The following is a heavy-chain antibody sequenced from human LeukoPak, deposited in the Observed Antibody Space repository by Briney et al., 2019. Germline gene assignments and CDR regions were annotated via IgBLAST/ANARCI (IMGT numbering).Heavy chain of an antibody. CDR1: GFTFSSYA. D-gene: IGHD3-10*01. CDR3: AKGEVRYGSGSSIDY. V-gene: IGHV3-23*01. Sequence: GGSLRLSCAASGFTFSSYAMSWVRQAPGKGLEWVSAISGSGGSTYYADSVKGRFTISRDNSKNTLYLQMNSLRAEDTAVYYCAKGEVRYGSGSSIDYWGRGTLVTVSS. J-gene: IGHJ4*02. CDR2: ISGSGGST.